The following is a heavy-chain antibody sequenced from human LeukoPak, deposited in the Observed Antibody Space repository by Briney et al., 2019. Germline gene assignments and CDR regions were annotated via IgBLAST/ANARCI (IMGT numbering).Heavy chain of an antibody. CDR2: ISAYNGNT. CDR3: AYAPYYGSGSYCCWFDP. CDR1: GYTFTSYG. Sequence: GASVKVSCKASGYTFTSYGISWVRQAPGQGPEWMGWISAYNGNTNYAQKLQGRVTMTTDTSTSTAYMELRSQRSDDTAVYYCAYAPYYGSGSYCCWFDPWGQGTLVTVSS. D-gene: IGHD3-10*01. J-gene: IGHJ5*02. V-gene: IGHV1-18*01.